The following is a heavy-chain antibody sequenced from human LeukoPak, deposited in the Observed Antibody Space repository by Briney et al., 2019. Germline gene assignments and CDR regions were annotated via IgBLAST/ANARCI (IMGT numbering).Heavy chain of an antibody. Sequence: GGSLRLSCAASGFAFTRYAMKWVRQAPGKGLEWVSTISGPGDNTYYADSVKGRFTISRDNSKNTVYLQMNSLRAGDTAVYYCAREATSSSGWYIDYWGQGPRSPSPQ. J-gene: IGHJ4*02. V-gene: IGHV3-23*01. D-gene: IGHD6-25*01. CDR2: ISGPGDNT. CDR1: GFAFTRYA. CDR3: AREATSSSGWYIDY.